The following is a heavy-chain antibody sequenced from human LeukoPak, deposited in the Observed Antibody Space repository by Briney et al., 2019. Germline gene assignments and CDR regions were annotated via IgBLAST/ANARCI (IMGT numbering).Heavy chain of an antibody. J-gene: IGHJ4*02. V-gene: IGHV3-23*01. CDR3: ARNTIFGVVSFDY. Sequence: PGGSLRLSCAASGFTFSSYAMSWVRQAPGKGLEWVSAISGSGGSTYYADSVKGRFTISRDNAENSLYLQMNSLRAEDTAVYYCARNTIFGVVSFDYWGQGTLVTVSS. CDR2: ISGSGGST. CDR1: GFTFSSYA. D-gene: IGHD3-3*01.